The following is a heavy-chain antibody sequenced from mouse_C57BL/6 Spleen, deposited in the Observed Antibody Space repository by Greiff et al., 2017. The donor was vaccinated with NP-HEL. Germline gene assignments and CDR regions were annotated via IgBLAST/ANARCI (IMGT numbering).Heavy chain of an antibody. CDR1: GYAFTNYL. J-gene: IGHJ4*01. CDR3: ARKNWEKYAMDN. Sequence: VQLQQSGAELVRPGTSVKVSCKASGYAFTNYLIEWVKQRPGQGLEWIGVINPGSGGTNYNEKFKGKATLTADKSSSTAYMQLSSLTSEDSAVYVCARKNWEKYAMDNGGQGTSVTVSS. D-gene: IGHD4-1*01. CDR2: INPGSGGT. V-gene: IGHV1-54*01.